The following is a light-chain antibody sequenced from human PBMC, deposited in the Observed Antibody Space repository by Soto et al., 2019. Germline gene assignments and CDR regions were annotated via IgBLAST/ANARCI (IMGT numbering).Light chain of an antibody. Sequence: QSALTQPPSASGSPGQSVTISCTGTSSDVGGYNYVSWYQQHPGKAPKLMIYEVSKRPSGVPDRLSGSKSGNTASLTVSGLQAEDEADYYCSSYAGSTPYVFGPGTKVTV. V-gene: IGLV2-8*01. CDR3: SSYAGSTPYV. J-gene: IGLJ1*01. CDR1: SSDVGGYNY. CDR2: EVS.